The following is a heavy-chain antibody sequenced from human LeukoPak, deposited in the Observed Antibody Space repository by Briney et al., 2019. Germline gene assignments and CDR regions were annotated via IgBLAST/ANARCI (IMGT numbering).Heavy chain of an antibody. CDR3: AGVMTTVTPGAFDI. J-gene: IGHJ3*02. D-gene: IGHD4-17*01. CDR1: GGTFSSYA. V-gene: IGHV1-69*05. Sequence: SVKVSCKASGGTFSSYAISWVRQAPGQGLEWMGGIIPIFGTANYAQKFQGRVTITTDESTSTAYMELSSLRSEDTAVYYCAGVMTTVTPGAFDIWGQGTMVTVSS. CDR2: IIPIFGTA.